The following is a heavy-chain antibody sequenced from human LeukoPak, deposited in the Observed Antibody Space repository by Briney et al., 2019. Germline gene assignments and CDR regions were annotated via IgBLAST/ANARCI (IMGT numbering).Heavy chain of an antibody. Sequence: PGGSLRLSCAASGFTFSSYAMSWVRQAPGKGLEWVGHSRNKADSYTTEYAASVKGRFTISRDASKNSLYLQMNSPIAEDTAVYYCSRALYYDGSTFYNDYWGQGTLVTVSS. V-gene: IGHV3-72*01. CDR3: SRALYYDGSTFYNDY. J-gene: IGHJ4*02. CDR2: SRNKADSYTT. CDR1: GFTFSSYA. D-gene: IGHD3-22*01.